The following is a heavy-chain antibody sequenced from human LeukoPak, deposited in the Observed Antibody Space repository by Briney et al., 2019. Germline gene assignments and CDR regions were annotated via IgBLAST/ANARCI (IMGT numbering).Heavy chain of an antibody. Sequence: GGSLRLSCAASGFTFSDYYMSWIRQAPGKGLEWVSYISSSGSTIYYAYSVKGRFTISRDNAKNSLYLQMNSLRAEDTAVYYCARTYYYGSGSYYMNYWGQGTLVTVSS. D-gene: IGHD3-10*01. J-gene: IGHJ4*02. CDR3: ARTYYYGSGSYYMNY. V-gene: IGHV3-11*04. CDR1: GFTFSDYY. CDR2: ISSSGSTI.